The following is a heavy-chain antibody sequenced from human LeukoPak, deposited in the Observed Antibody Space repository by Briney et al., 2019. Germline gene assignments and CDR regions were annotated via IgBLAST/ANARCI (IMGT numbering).Heavy chain of an antibody. Sequence: SVKVSCKASGGTFSSYAISWVRQAPGQGLEWMGGIIPIFGTANYAKKFQGRVTITTDESTSTAYMELSSLTSEDTAVYYCACGSGPYYYYYYMDVWGKGTTVTVSS. CDR2: IIPIFGTA. CDR3: ACGSGPYYYYYYMDV. D-gene: IGHD5-12*01. CDR1: GGTFSSYA. J-gene: IGHJ6*03. V-gene: IGHV1-69*05.